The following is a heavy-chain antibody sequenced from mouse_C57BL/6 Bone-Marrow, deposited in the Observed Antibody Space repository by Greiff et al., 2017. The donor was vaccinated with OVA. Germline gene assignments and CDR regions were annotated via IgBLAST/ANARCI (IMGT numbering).Heavy chain of an antibody. V-gene: IGHV5-9*01. Sequence: EVKLVESGGGLVKPGGSLKLSCAASGFTFSSYTMSWVRQTPEKRLEWVATISGGGGNTYYPDSVKGRFTISRDNAKNTLYLQMSSLRSEDTALYYCARHPYYYVDYWGQGTTLTVSS. CDR1: GFTFSSYT. D-gene: IGHD6-5*01. CDR2: ISGGGGNT. J-gene: IGHJ2*01. CDR3: ARHPYYYVDY.